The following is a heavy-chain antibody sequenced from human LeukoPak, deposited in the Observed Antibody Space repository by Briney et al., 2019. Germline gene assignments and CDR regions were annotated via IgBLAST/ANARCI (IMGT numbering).Heavy chain of an antibody. CDR2: INIGNSNT. J-gene: IGHJ3*02. CDR3: VRGQETTATDAFDI. CDR1: GYTFINSA. Sequence: ASVKLSCKASGYTFINSAIHWVRQAPGQRLEWMGWINIGNSNTRYSQKFQGRVTITRDTSANTAYMDLRRLRSEDTAVYYCVRGQETTATDAFDIWGQGTKVTVSS. D-gene: IGHD1-14*01. V-gene: IGHV1-3*04.